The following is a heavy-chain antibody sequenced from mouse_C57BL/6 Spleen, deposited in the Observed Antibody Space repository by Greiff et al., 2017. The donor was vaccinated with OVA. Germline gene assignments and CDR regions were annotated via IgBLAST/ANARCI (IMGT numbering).Heavy chain of an antibody. Sequence: EVHLVESGGGLVQPGGSMKLSCAASGFTFSDAWMDWVRQSPEKGLEWVAEIRNKANNHATYYAESVKGRFTISRDDSKSSVYLQMNSLRAEDTGIYYCTRETYYRGYFDVWGTGTTVTVSS. V-gene: IGHV6-6*01. CDR2: IRNKANNHAT. CDR1: GFTFSDAW. J-gene: IGHJ1*03. D-gene: IGHD2-12*01. CDR3: TRETYYRGYFDV.